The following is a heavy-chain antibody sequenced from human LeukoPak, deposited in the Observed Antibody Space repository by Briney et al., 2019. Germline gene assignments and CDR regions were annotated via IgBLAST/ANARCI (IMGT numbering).Heavy chain of an antibody. V-gene: IGHV4-30-4*02. CDR1: ARSISSGGYD. Sequence: SDTLSLTCTVSARSISSGGYDWGWIRQPPGKGLEWFGYIYYSGSTYYNPSLNSRVTISVDTSKNQFSLKLSSVTAADTAVYYCASGDILTGYYTNNAFDIWGQGTMVTVSS. J-gene: IGHJ3*02. D-gene: IGHD3-9*01. CDR3: ASGDILTGYYTNNAFDI. CDR2: IYYSGST.